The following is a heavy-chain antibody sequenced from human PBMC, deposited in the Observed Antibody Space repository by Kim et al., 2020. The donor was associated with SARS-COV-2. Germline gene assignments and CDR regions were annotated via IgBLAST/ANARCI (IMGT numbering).Heavy chain of an antibody. J-gene: IGHJ6*02. CDR1: GFTFSYYY. CDR3: ARDLYSYGPVHYGMDV. D-gene: IGHD5-18*01. Sequence: GGSLRLSCAASGFTFSYYYMSWIRQAPGKGLEWVSYISSSGSTIYYADSVKGRFTISRDNAKNSLYLQMNSLRAEDTAVYYCARDLYSYGPVHYGMDVWGQGTTVTVSS. V-gene: IGHV3-11*01. CDR2: ISSSGSTI.